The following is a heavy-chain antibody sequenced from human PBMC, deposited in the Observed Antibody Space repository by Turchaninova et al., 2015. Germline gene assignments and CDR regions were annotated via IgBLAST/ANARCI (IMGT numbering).Heavy chain of an antibody. D-gene: IGHD5-18*01. V-gene: IGHV4-34*01. CDR1: GGSFSGYY. Sequence: QVQLQQWGPGLLKPSATRSLTCAVTGGSFSGYYWSWIPQPPGKGLEWIGEINHSGSTNYNPSLKSRVTISVDTSKNQFSLKLSSVTAADTAVYYCASSQLWYNWFDPWGQGTLVTVSS. CDR3: ASSQLWYNWFDP. J-gene: IGHJ5*02. CDR2: INHSGST.